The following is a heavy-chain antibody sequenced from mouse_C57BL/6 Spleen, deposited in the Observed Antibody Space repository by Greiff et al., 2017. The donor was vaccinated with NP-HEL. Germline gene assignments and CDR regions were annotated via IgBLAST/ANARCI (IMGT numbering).Heavy chain of an antibody. CDR3: TKSYYSQRAMDY. CDR1: GFTFSSYA. V-gene: IGHV5-9-1*02. J-gene: IGHJ4*01. D-gene: IGHD2-10*01. Sequence: EVKLVESGEGLVKPGGSLKLSCAASGFTFSSYAMSWVRQTPEKRLEWVAYISSGGDYIYYVDTVKGRFTISRDNARNTLYLQMSSLKSEDTAMYYCTKSYYSQRAMDYWGQGTSVTVSS. CDR2: ISSGGDYI.